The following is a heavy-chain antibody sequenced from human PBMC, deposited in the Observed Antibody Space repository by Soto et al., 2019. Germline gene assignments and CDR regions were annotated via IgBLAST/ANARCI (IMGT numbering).Heavy chain of an antibody. J-gene: IGHJ6*03. CDR1: GYTFTSYG. CDR2: ISAYNGNT. Sequence: ASVKVSCKASGYTFTSYGISWVRQAPGQGLEWMGWISAYNGNTNYAQKLQGRVTMTTDTSTSTAYMELRSLRSDDTAVYYCARRSSSSDTSYYYYYMDVWGKGTTVTVSS. V-gene: IGHV1-18*01. D-gene: IGHD6-6*01. CDR3: ARRSSSSDTSYYYYYMDV.